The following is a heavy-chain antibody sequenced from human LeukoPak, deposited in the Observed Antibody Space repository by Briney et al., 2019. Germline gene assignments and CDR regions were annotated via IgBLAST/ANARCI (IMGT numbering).Heavy chain of an antibody. Sequence: ASVKVSCKASGYTFTSYDINWVRQATGQGLEWMGWMNPNSGNTGYAQKFQGRVTMTTDTSTSTAYMELRSLRSDDTAVYYCARPTESHYDILTGPMDVWGQGTTVTVSS. D-gene: IGHD3-9*01. CDR2: MNPNSGNT. CDR1: GYTFTSYD. CDR3: ARPTESHYDILTGPMDV. J-gene: IGHJ6*02. V-gene: IGHV1-8*02.